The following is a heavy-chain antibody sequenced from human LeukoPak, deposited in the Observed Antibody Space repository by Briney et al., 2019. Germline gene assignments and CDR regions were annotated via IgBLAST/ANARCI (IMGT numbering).Heavy chain of an antibody. V-gene: IGHV1-2*02. CDR3: AREHSGYDRNYYYYMDV. D-gene: IGHD5-12*01. Sequence: ASVKVSCKASGYTFTGYYMHWVRPAPGQGLEWMGWINPNSGGTNYAQKFQGRVTMTRDTSISTAYMELSRLRSDDTAVYYCAREHSGYDRNYYYYMDVWGKGTTVTVSS. CDR2: INPNSGGT. CDR1: GYTFTGYY. J-gene: IGHJ6*03.